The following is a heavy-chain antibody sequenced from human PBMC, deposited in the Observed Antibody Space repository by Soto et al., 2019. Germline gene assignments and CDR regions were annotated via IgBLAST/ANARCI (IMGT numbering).Heavy chain of an antibody. CDR2: ISSNGGST. CDR1: GFTFSSYA. CDR3: VKATNDYGDKTFPNSRGYGMDV. D-gene: IGHD4-17*01. J-gene: IGHJ6*02. Sequence: GGSLRLSCSASGFTFSSYAMHWVRQAPGKGLEYVSAISSNGGSTYYADSVKGRFTISRDNSKNTLYLQMSSLRAEDTAVYYCVKATNDYGDKTFPNSRGYGMDVWGQGTTVTVSS. V-gene: IGHV3-64D*08.